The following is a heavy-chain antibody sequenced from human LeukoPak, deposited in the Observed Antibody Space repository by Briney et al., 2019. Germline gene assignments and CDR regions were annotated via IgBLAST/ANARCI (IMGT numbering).Heavy chain of an antibody. D-gene: IGHD1-26*01. CDR2: ITSSGTYI. V-gene: IGHV3-21*06. Sequence: GGSLRLSCAASGFTISGYNMHWVRQAPGKGLEWVSSITSSGTYITYVDSVQGRFTISRDNAKNSLYLQMNSLRVDDTALYYCARASGGWDLDYWGHGTLVTVSS. CDR3: ARASGGWDLDY. J-gene: IGHJ4*01. CDR1: GFTISGYN.